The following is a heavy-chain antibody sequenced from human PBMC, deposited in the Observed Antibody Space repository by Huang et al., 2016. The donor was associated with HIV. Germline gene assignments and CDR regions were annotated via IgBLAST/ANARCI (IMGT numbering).Heavy chain of an antibody. J-gene: IGHJ4*02. Sequence: VQLVESGGGVVQPGRSLRLACVASGFSFSTYGLHWVRQAPGKGLEWVAVISYDGSKKYYAHSVKGRFTISRDTSENKVYLQMNSLRHEDTAVYYCAKDGADEEWDIDYWGQGTLVTVSS. V-gene: IGHV3-30*18. CDR1: GFSFSTYG. D-gene: IGHD1-26*01. CDR2: ISYDGSKK. CDR3: AKDGADEEWDIDY.